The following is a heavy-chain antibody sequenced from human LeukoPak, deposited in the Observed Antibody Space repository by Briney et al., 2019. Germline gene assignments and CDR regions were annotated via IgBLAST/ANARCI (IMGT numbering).Heavy chain of an antibody. CDR1: GGTFSSYA. Sequence: ASVKVSCKASGGTFSSYAISWVRQAPGQGLEWMGGIIPIFGAASYAQKFQGRVTITADESTSTAYMELSSLRSEDTAVYYCARRGRDDSNPRGVGATYYYYYMDVWGKGTTVTVSS. J-gene: IGHJ6*03. V-gene: IGHV1-69*13. CDR2: IIPIFGAA. D-gene: IGHD1-26*01. CDR3: ARRGRDDSNPRGVGATYYYYYMDV.